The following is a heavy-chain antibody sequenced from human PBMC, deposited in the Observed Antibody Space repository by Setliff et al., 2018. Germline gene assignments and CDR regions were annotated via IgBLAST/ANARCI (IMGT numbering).Heavy chain of an antibody. V-gene: IGHV1-46*03. J-gene: IGHJ4*02. CDR3: ARSTSWFSTNY. CDR1: GFTFTTFY. D-gene: IGHD2-2*01. CDR2: INPNGDRT. Sequence: ASVKVSCKTSGFTFTTFYIHWVRQAPGQGLEWMMMINPNGDRTTYAQKFQGRVTMTRDTSTSTVYMELSSLRSEDTAVYYCARSTSWFSTNYWGQGTPATVSS.